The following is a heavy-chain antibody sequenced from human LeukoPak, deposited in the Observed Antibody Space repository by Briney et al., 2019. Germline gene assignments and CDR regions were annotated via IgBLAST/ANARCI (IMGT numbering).Heavy chain of an antibody. J-gene: IGHJ4*02. D-gene: IGHD1-20*01. CDR2: ISYDGSNK. Sequence: SGRCLRLSCAASGFTFSSYGMHWVRQAPGKGLEWVAVISYDGSNKYYADSVKGRFTISRDNSKNTLYLQMNSLRAEDTAVYYCAKSITTYRYYFDYWGQGILVTVSS. V-gene: IGHV3-30*18. CDR1: GFTFSSYG. CDR3: AKSITTYRYYFDY.